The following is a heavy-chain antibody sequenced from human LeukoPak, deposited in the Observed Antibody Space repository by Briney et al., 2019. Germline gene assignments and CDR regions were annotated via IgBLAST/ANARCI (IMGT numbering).Heavy chain of an antibody. Sequence: GGSLRLSCAASGFTFSTYAMSWVRQAPGKGLECVSVISGGAGSTYYADSVKGRFTISRDNSKNTLYLQMNSLRAEDTAVYYCARALVVVVLGAFDIWGQGTMVTVSS. J-gene: IGHJ3*02. CDR1: GFTFSTYA. V-gene: IGHV3-23*01. CDR3: ARALVVVVLGAFDI. CDR2: ISGGAGST. D-gene: IGHD3-22*01.